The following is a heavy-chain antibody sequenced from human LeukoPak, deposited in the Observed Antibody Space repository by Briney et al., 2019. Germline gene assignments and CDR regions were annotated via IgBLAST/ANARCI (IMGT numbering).Heavy chain of an antibody. CDR3: ARAPVGGTYAHPDY. CDR2: VSYDGSKK. D-gene: IGHD1-26*01. V-gene: IGHV3-30-3*01. CDR1: GFTFDDYA. J-gene: IGHJ4*02. Sequence: GGSLRLSCAASGFTFDDYAMHWVRQAPGKGLEWVAVVSYDGSKKYYADSVKSRLTISRDNSKNTLFLLMNSLGPEDTAVYYCARAPVGGTYAHPDYWGQGTLVTVSS.